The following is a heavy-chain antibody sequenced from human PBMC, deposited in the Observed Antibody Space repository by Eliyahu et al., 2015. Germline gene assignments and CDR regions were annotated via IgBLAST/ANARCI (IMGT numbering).Heavy chain of an antibody. CDR3: AKDFRYGSGTKGDY. D-gene: IGHD3-10*01. CDR1: GFXFDDYA. V-gene: IGHV3-9*01. Sequence: EVQLVESGGGLVQPGRSLRLSCAAXGFXFDDYAMHWXRQAPGKGLEWVSGISWNSGSIGYADSVKGRFTISRDNAKNSLYLQMNSLRAEDTALYYCAKDFRYGSGTKGDYWGQGTLVTVSS. J-gene: IGHJ4*02. CDR2: ISWNSGSI.